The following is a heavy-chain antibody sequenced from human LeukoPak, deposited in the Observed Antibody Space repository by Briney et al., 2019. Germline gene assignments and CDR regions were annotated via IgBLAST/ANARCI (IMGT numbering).Heavy chain of an antibody. CDR3: ASDDYSDYVL. Sequence: GESLKISGKASRYSSASYWIAWVRQMPGKGLEWMGIIYPGDSDIIYSPSFQGQVTISADKSISTAYLQWSSLEASDTAMYYCASDDYSDYVLWGQGTLVAVSS. CDR2: IYPGDSDI. V-gene: IGHV5-51*01. J-gene: IGHJ4*02. D-gene: IGHD4-11*01. CDR1: RYSSASYW.